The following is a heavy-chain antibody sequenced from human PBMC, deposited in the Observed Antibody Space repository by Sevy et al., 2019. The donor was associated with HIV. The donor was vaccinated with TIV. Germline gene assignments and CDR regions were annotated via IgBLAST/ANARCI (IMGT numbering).Heavy chain of an antibody. CDR1: GFSFSRYW. CDR3: ARDCSSTSCLWGMDV. V-gene: IGHV3-7*03. D-gene: IGHD2-2*01. Sequence: GGSLRLSCAASGFSFSRYWMSWVRQAPGKGLEWVANIKKDGSEKYYVYSVRGRFTIFRDNAKNSLYLQMNSLRAEDTAVYYCARDCSSTSCLWGMDVWGQGTTVTVSS. CDR2: IKKDGSEK. J-gene: IGHJ6*02.